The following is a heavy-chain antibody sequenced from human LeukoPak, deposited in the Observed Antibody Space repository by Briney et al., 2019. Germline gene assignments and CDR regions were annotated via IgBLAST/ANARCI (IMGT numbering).Heavy chain of an antibody. CDR1: GGTFSSYA. Sequence: GASEKVSCKASGGTFSSYAISWVRQAPGQGLEWMGGIIPIFGTANYAQKFQGRVTITADESTSTAYMELSSLRSEDTAVYYCASGPISSGVTNNWGQGTLVTVSS. J-gene: IGHJ4*02. V-gene: IGHV1-69*13. CDR2: IIPIFGTA. CDR3: ASGPISSGVTNN. D-gene: IGHD6-19*01.